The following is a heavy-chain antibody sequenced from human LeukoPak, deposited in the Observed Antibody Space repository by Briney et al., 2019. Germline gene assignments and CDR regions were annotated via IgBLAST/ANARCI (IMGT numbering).Heavy chain of an antibody. CDR2: INHSGST. D-gene: IGHD5-18*01. CDR3: ARVVDTAMVFGY. V-gene: IGHV4-34*01. J-gene: IGHJ4*02. Sequence: SETLSLTCAVYGGSFSGYYWSWIRQPPGKGLEWIGEINHSGSTNYNPSLKSRVTISVDTSQNQFSLKLSSVTAADTAVYYCARVVDTAMVFGYWGQGTLVTVSS. CDR1: GGSFSGYY.